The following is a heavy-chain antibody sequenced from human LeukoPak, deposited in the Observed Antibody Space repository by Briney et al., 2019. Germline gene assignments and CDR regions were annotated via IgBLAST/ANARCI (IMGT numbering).Heavy chain of an antibody. Sequence: SETLSLTCTVSGGSISSHYWSWIRQPPGKGLEWIGYIYYSGSTNYNPSLKSRVTMSVDTSKNQFSLKLSSVTAADTAVYYCARAGYSYGYVDYYYGMDVWGQGTTVTVSS. CDR1: GGSISSHY. CDR2: IYYSGST. CDR3: ARAGYSYGYVDYYYGMDV. V-gene: IGHV4-59*11. D-gene: IGHD5-18*01. J-gene: IGHJ6*02.